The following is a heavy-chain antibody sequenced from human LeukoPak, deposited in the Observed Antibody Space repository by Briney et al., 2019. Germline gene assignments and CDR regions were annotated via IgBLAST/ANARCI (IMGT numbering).Heavy chain of an antibody. CDR2: IYTSGST. CDR3: TRESTVTTYPDAFDI. D-gene: IGHD4-17*01. V-gene: IGHV4-4*07. Sequence: PSETLSLTCTVSGGSISSYYWSWIRQPAGKGLEWIGRIYTSGSTNYNPSLTSRVTMSVDTSKNQFSLKLSPVPAADTAVYYCTRESTVTTYPDAFDIWGQGTMVTVSS. CDR1: GGSISSYY. J-gene: IGHJ3*02.